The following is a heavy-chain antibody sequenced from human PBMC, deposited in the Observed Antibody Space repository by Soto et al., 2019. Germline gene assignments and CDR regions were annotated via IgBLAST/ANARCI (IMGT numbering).Heavy chain of an antibody. CDR1: GGSISSGGYS. Sequence: SETLSLTCAVSGGSISSGGYSWSWTRQPPGKGLEWIGYIYHSGSTYYNPSLKSRVTISVDRSKNQFSLKLSSVTAADTAVYYRARAPDVCYPGTTVTLSS. CDR2: IYHSGST. CDR3: ARAPDV. J-gene: IGHJ6*02. V-gene: IGHV4-30-2*01.